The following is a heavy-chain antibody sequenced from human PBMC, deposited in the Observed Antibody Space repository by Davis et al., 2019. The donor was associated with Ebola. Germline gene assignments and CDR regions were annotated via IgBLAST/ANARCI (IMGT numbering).Heavy chain of an antibody. CDR3: ARITVTTLGYFYYYYMDV. CDR1: RESFSDYH. CDR2: ISRDGNI. J-gene: IGHJ6*02. Sequence: SETLSLTCAVYRESFSDYHWTWIRQSPGKGLEWIGEISRDGNINYNPSLKSRVTISADTSKHQFSLKLTSVTAADTAVYYCARITVTTLGYFYYYYMDVWGQGTTVTVS. V-gene: IGHV4-34*01. D-gene: IGHD4-17*01.